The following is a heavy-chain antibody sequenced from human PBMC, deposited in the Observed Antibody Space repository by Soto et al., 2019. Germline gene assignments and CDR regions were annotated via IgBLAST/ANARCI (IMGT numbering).Heavy chain of an antibody. Sequence: QVQLVESGGGVVQPGRSLRLSCAASGFTFSSYAMHWVRQAPGKGLEWVAVISYDGSNKYYADSVKGRFTISRDNSKNTLYLQMTSLRAEDTAVYYCARSSAPMDYGDYVFSRNIENYFDYWGQGTLVTVSS. CDR2: ISYDGSNK. V-gene: IGHV3-30-3*01. CDR3: ARSSAPMDYGDYVFSRNIENYFDY. CDR1: GFTFSSYA. D-gene: IGHD4-17*01. J-gene: IGHJ4*02.